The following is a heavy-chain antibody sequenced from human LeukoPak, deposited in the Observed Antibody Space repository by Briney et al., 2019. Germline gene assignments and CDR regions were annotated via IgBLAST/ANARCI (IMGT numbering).Heavy chain of an antibody. D-gene: IGHD4-17*01. J-gene: IGHJ4*02. CDR2: IYYSGGT. V-gene: IGHV4-30-4*01. CDR1: GGSISSGDCY. Sequence: SETLSLTCTVSGGSISSGDCYWSWIRQPPGKGLEWIGYIYYSGGTYYNPSLKSRVTISVDTSKNQFSLKLSSVTAADTAVYYCARYTATTVTFDYWGQGTLVTVSS. CDR3: ARYTATTVTFDY.